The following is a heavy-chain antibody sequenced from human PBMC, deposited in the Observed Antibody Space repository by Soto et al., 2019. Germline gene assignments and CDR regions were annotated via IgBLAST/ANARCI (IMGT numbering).Heavy chain of an antibody. J-gene: IGHJ6*03. CDR2: IYSGGRT. CDR3: ARTYYYYYYMDV. Sequence: GGSLRLSCAASGFTVSSNYMTWVRQAPGKGLEWVSLIYSGGRTYYADSVKSRFTISRDNSKNTLYLQMNSLRAEDTAVYYCARTYYYYYYMDVWGKGTTVTVSS. CDR1: GFTVSSNY. V-gene: IGHV3-66*01.